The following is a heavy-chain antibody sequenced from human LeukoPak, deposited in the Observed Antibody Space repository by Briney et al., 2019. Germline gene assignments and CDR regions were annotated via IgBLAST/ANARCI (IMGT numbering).Heavy chain of an antibody. V-gene: IGHV3-43*01. CDR3: TKETAFYYSSGSSFYMDI. Sequence: GGSLRLSCAASGFTFDKYTMHWVRQPPGKGLEWVSLISWDGRSPYYADSVRGRFTISRDNSKNSLYLQMNGLKTEDTALYYCTKETAFYYSSGSSFYMDIWGKGTSVTVSS. CDR1: GFTFDKYT. CDR2: ISWDGRSP. J-gene: IGHJ6*03. D-gene: IGHD3-10*01.